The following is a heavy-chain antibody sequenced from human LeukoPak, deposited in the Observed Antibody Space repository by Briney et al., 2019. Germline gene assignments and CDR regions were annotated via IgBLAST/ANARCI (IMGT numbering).Heavy chain of an antibody. CDR1: GYTFTGYY. J-gene: IGHJ4*02. D-gene: IGHD4-17*01. CDR2: TNPNSGGT. Sequence: ASVKVSCKASGYTFTGYYMHWVRQAPGRGLEWMGWTNPNSGGTNYAQKSQGWVTMTRDTSISTAYMELSRLRSDDTAVYYCARGSDYGDTDYYFDYWGQGTLVTVSS. V-gene: IGHV1-2*04. CDR3: ARGSDYGDTDYYFDY.